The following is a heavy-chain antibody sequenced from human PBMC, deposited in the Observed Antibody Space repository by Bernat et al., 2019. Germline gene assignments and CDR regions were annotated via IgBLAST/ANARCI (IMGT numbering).Heavy chain of an antibody. D-gene: IGHD7-27*01. CDR2: IGTAGDT. V-gene: IGHV3-13*04. CDR1: GFTFSSYD. Sequence: EVQLVESGGGLVQPGGSLRLSCAASGFTFSSYDMHWVRQATGKGLEWVSAIGTAGDTYYPGSVNGRFTISRENAKNSLYLQMNSLRAGDTAVYYCARGAGDYWYFDLWGRGTLVTVSS. J-gene: IGHJ2*01. CDR3: ARGAGDYWYFDL.